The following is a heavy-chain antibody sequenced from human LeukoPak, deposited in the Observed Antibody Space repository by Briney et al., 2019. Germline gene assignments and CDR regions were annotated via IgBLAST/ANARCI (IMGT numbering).Heavy chain of an antibody. Sequence: GGSLRLSCAASGFTFSSYAMSWVRQAPGKGLEWVSAIGDSGSSTYYADSVKGRFAISRDNSKNTLYLQMNILRAEDTAVYYCAKLPPRVVPSANYYFDYWGQGTLVTVSS. J-gene: IGHJ4*02. CDR3: AKLPPRVVPSANYYFDY. D-gene: IGHD2-2*01. CDR1: GFTFSSYA. V-gene: IGHV3-23*01. CDR2: IGDSGSST.